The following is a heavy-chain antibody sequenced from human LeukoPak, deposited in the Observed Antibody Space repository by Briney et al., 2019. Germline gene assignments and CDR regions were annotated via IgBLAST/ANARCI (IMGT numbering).Heavy chain of an antibody. V-gene: IGHV3-30*18. D-gene: IGHD6-19*01. CDR2: ISYDGSNK. CDR1: GFTFSSYG. J-gene: IGHJ4*02. CDR3: AKDFSSGWLGVDY. Sequence: QAGGSLRLSCAASGFTFSSYGMHWVRQAPGKGLEWVAVISYDGSNKYYADSVKGRFTISRDNSKNTLYLQMNSLRAEDTAVYYCAKDFSSGWLGVDYWGQGTLVTVSS.